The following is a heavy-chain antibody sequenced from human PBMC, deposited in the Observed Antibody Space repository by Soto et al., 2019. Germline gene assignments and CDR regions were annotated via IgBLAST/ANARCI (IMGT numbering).Heavy chain of an antibody. V-gene: IGHV4-34*01. J-gene: IGHJ4*02. CDR2: INHSGST. D-gene: IGHD6-6*01. CDR3: ARRRSIAARSFDY. CDR1: GGSFSGYY. Sequence: PSETLSLTCAVYGGSFSGYYWIWIRQPPGKGLEWIGEINHSGSTNYNPSLKGRVTISVDTSKNQFSLKLSSVTAADTAVYYCARRRSIAARSFDYWGQGTLVTVSS.